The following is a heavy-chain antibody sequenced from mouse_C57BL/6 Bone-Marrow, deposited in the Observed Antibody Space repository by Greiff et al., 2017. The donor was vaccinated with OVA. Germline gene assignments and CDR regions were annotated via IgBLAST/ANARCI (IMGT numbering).Heavy chain of an antibody. D-gene: IGHD4-1*01. CDR2: INPGSGGT. V-gene: IGHV1-54*01. J-gene: IGHJ2*01. Sequence: QVQLQQSGAELVRPGTSVKVSCKASGYAFTNYLIEWVKQRPGQGLEWIGVINPGSGGTNYNEKFKGKATLTAYTSSSTAYMQLSSLTSEDSAVYFCARREGKLEPHFDYWGQGTTLTVSS. CDR3: ARREGKLEPHFDY. CDR1: GYAFTNYL.